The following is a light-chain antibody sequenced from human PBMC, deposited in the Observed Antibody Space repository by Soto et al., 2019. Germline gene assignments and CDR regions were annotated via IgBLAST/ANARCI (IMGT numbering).Light chain of an antibody. V-gene: IGKV1-5*01. J-gene: IGKJ1*01. CDR2: DAS. CDR3: QQYNSYSLT. Sequence: DIQMTQSPSTLSASVGDRVTITCRASQSISSWLAWYQQKPGKAPKLLIYDASSLESGVPSRFSGSGSGTEFTLTISSLQPDDFATYYCQQYNSYSLTFGQGTTVGIK. CDR1: QSISSW.